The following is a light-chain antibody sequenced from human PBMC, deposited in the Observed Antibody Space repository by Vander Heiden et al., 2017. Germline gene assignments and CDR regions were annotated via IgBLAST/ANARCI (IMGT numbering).Light chain of an antibody. Sequence: QSVLTQPPSASGTPGQRVTISCSGSSSNIGKNPVNWYQQLPGTAPKLLIHTNNQRPSGVRDRFSGSKSGTSASLGISGLQSEDEAEYYCAAWDDSLSGWVFGGGTKLTVL. J-gene: IGLJ3*02. CDR2: TNN. CDR3: AAWDDSLSGWV. CDR1: SSNIGKNP. V-gene: IGLV1-44*01.